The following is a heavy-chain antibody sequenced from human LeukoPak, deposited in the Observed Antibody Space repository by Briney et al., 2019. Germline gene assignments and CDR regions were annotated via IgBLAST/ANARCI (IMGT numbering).Heavy chain of an antibody. CDR1: GYTFTSYG. J-gene: IGHJ4*02. Sequence: ASVKVSCKASGYTFTSYGISWVRQAPGQGREGMGWISAYNGNTNYAQKLQGRVTITTDTSTSTAYMELRSLRSDGTAVYYCARDQTMVRGVGYYRGPGTLVTVSS. V-gene: IGHV1-18*01. CDR2: ISAYNGNT. D-gene: IGHD3-10*01. CDR3: ARDQTMVRGVGYY.